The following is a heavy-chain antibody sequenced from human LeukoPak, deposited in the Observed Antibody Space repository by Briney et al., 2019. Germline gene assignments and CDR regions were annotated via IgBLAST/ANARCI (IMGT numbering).Heavy chain of an antibody. CDR3: ARTLGSFWSGYYDWFAP. CDR1: GGSISSYY. V-gene: IGHV4-59*01. J-gene: IGHJ5*02. D-gene: IGHD3-3*01. CDR2: IYYSGST. Sequence: PSETLSLTCTVSGGSISSYYWCWIRQPPGKGLEWIGYIYYSGSTNYNPSLKSRVTISVDTSKNQFSLKLSSVTAADTAVYYCARTLGSFWSGYYDWFAPWGQGTLVTVSS.